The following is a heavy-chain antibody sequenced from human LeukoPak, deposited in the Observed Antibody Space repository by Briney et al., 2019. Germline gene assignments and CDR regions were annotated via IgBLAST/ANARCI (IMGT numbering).Heavy chain of an antibody. CDR1: GGSISSSSYY. J-gene: IGHJ6*03. CDR2: IYYSGST. D-gene: IGHD2-2*01. V-gene: IGHV4-39*07. CDR3: ARVTVDIVVVPAAIPHYYYYMDV. Sequence: SETLSLTCTVSGGSISSSSYYWDWIRQPPGKGLEWIGSIYYSGSTYYNPSLKSRVTISVDTSKNQFSLKLSSVTAADTAVYYCARVTVDIVVVPAAIPHYYYYMDVWGKGTTVTVSS.